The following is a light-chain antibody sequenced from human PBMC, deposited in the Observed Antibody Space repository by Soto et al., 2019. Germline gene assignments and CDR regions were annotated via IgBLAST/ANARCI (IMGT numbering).Light chain of an antibody. CDR3: QHFSGYPRT. CDR1: QGISSA. Sequence: AIPLTQSPSSLSASMGDRVTITCRASQGISSALAWYQQKPGKAPSLLIYGASTLESGVPSSFTGSGSGTDFTLTISNLQPEDFATYYCQHFSGYPRTFGQGTRLEIK. V-gene: IGKV1-13*02. J-gene: IGKJ5*01. CDR2: GAS.